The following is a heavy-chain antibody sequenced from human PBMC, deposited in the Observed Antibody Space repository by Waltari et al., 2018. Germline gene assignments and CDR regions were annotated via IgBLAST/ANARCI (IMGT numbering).Heavy chain of an antibody. V-gene: IGHV6-1*01. CDR1: GDSVSSTTPG. Sequence: QVQLQQSGPGLVKPSQTLSLTCAISGDSVSSTTPGWNWIRQSPSIGLEGLGGIYYRFKWFNDYAVYVNSRITVNPGTSKNQFSLQLSSVTPDDTAVYYCARGGGAFDIWGQGTLVTVSS. CDR2: IYYRFKWFN. CDR3: ARGGGAFDI. J-gene: IGHJ3*02. D-gene: IGHD1-26*01.